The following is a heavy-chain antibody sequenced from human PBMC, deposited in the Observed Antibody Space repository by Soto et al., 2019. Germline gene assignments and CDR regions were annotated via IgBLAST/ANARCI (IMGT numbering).Heavy chain of an antibody. CDR3: AKRPASLVCFDY. CDR1: GFTFSNYD. Sequence: EVQLLESGGGLVQPGGSLRLSCAASGFTFSNYDMSWVRQAPGKGLEWVSTISGGGGSIYYEESLKCRFTIYRDNSKNTLYMQMNSLRAEDKAVYYCAKRPASLVCFDYWGQGTLVTVSS. CDR2: ISGGGGSI. V-gene: IGHV3-23*01. J-gene: IGHJ4*02. D-gene: IGHD2-2*01.